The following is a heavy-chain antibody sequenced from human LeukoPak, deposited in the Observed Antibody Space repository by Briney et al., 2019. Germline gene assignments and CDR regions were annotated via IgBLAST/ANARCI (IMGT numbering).Heavy chain of an antibody. Sequence: ASVKVSCKASGYTFTSYGISWVRQAPGQGLEWMGWISAYNGNTNYAQKLQGRVTMTTDTSTSTAYMELRSLRSDDTAVYYCARAPSWRLVSYYYYMDVWGKGTTVTVSS. D-gene: IGHD6-19*01. J-gene: IGHJ6*03. V-gene: IGHV1-18*01. CDR2: ISAYNGNT. CDR1: GYTFTSYG. CDR3: ARAPSWRLVSYYYYMDV.